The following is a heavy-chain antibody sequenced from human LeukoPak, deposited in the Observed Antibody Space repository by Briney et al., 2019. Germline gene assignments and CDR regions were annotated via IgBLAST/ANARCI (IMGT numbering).Heavy chain of an antibody. D-gene: IGHD3-10*01. V-gene: IGHV3-23*01. J-gene: IGHJ5*02. CDR2: ISGSGGST. Sequence: GGSLRLSCAASGFTFSSYAMSWVRQAPGKGLEWVSAISGSGGSTYYADSVKGRFTISRDNSKNTLYLQMNSLRAEDTAVYYCATDYIDYYYGSGSYYTSINWFDPWGQGTLVTVSS. CDR3: ATDYIDYYYGSGSYYTSINWFDP. CDR1: GFTFSSYA.